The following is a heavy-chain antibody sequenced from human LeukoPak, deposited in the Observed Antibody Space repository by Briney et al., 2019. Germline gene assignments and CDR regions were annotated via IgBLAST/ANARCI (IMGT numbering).Heavy chain of an antibody. J-gene: IGHJ4*02. CDR3: AKADGHYYFDY. D-gene: IGHD5-24*01. CDR1: GFTFNSSV. CDR2: IWYDGSQK. V-gene: IGHV3-33*06. Sequence: GGSLRLSCAASGFTFNSSVIHWVRQAPGKGLEWVAVIWYDGSQKYHRGSVKGRFTISRDNSKNTVYLQMNSLRVEDAAIYYCAKADGHYYFDYWGQGTLVTVSS.